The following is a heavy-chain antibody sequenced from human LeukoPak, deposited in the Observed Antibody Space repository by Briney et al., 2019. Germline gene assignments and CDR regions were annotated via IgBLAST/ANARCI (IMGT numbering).Heavy chain of an antibody. CDR3: ARRTTYYDILTGYSSSSALDY. Sequence: GGSLRLSCAASGFTFSSYAMSWVRQAPGKGLEWVSAISGSGGSTYYADSVKGRFTISRDNSKNTLYLQMNSLRAEDTAVYYCARRTTYYDILTGYSSSSALDYWGQGTLVTVSS. CDR1: GFTFSSYA. CDR2: ISGSGGST. D-gene: IGHD3-9*01. V-gene: IGHV3-23*01. J-gene: IGHJ4*02.